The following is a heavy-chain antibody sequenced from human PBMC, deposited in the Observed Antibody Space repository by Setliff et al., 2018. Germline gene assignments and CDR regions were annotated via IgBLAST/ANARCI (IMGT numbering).Heavy chain of an antibody. V-gene: IGHV1-46*01. CDR2: INPSSGRT. CDR1: GYTFTSHY. D-gene: IGHD6-6*01. Sequence: ASVKVSCKASGYTFTSHYMHWVRQAPGLGLEWMGTINPSSGRTSYAQKFQGRVTMTRDTSTSTAYMELSSLRSEDTAVYYCARSPEGAARLRYFDLWGRGTLVTVSS. J-gene: IGHJ2*01. CDR3: ARSPEGAARLRYFDL.